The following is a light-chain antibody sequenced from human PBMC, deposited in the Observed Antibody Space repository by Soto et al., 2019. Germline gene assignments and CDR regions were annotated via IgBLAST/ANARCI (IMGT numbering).Light chain of an antibody. CDR1: SSDIGAFTF. Sequence: QSVLTQPASVSGSPGQSITISCTGTSSDIGAFTFVSWYQQHPGKVPKLMIFDVNRRPSGVSDRFSGSKSGNTASLTISGLQDEDEGDYYCSSYTSSSTHVFGSGTKVTVL. V-gene: IGLV2-14*03. CDR2: DVN. CDR3: SSYTSSSTHV. J-gene: IGLJ1*01.